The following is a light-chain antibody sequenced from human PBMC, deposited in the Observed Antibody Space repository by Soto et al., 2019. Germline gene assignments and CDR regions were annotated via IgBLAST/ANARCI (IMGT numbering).Light chain of an antibody. J-gene: IGKJ1*01. CDR1: QSVSGN. CDR2: GAS. V-gene: IGKV3-15*01. CDR3: QHYNSYSEA. Sequence: EVVMTQSPATLSVSPGERVTLSCTASQSVSGNLAWYQQKPGQAPRLLIHGASTRATDIPARFSGSGSGTEFTLTISSLQPDDFATYYCQHYNSYSEAFGQGTKVELK.